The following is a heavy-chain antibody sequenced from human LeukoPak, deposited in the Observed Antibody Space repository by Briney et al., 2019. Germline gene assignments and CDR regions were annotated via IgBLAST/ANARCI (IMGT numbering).Heavy chain of an antibody. CDR1: GGSISSSSYY. J-gene: IGHJ6*03. D-gene: IGHD6-6*01. CDR3: ARHLYSSSRYYYYYYMDV. CDR2: IYYSGST. V-gene: IGHV4-39*01. Sequence: SETLSLTCTVSGGSISSSSYYWGWIRQPPGKGLEWIGSIYYSGSTYYNPSLKSRVTISVDTSKSQFSLKLSSVTAADTAVYYCARHLYSSSRYYYYYYMDVWGKGTTVTVSS.